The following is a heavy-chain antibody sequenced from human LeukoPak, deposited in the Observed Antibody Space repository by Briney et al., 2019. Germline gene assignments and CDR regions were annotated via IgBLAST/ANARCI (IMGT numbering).Heavy chain of an antibody. Sequence: GGSLRLSCAASGFTFSSYAMSWVRQAPGKGLGWVSAISGSGGSTYYADSVKGRFTISRDNSKNTLYLQMNSLRAEDTAVYYCARSHSGYDPNWFDPWGQGTLVTVSS. V-gene: IGHV3-23*01. J-gene: IGHJ5*02. CDR3: ARSHSGYDPNWFDP. CDR2: ISGSGGST. CDR1: GFTFSSYA. D-gene: IGHD5-12*01.